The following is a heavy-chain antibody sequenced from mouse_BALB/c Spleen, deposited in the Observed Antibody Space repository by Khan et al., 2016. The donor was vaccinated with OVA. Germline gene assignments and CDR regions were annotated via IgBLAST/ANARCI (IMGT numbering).Heavy chain of an antibody. CDR1: GYTFTNYG. V-gene: IGHV9-1*02. J-gene: IGHJ1*01. Sequence: QIQLVQSGPELKKPGETVKISCKASGYTFTNYGMNWVKQAPGKGLKWMGWINTYTGEPTYTDVFKGRFAFSLETSASTAYLQINNLKNEDMATYFCARGASYWYFDVWGAGTTVTVSS. CDR3: ARGASYWYFDV. CDR2: INTYTGEP.